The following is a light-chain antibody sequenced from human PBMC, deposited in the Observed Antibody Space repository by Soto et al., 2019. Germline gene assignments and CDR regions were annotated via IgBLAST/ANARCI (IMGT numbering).Light chain of an antibody. V-gene: IGLV1-40*01. CDR1: SSNIGAGYD. CDR2: GNS. CDR3: QSYDSSLSGYV. J-gene: IGLJ1*01. Sequence: QSVLTQPPSVSGAPGQRVTISCTGRSSNIGAGYDVHWYQQLPGTAPKLLIYGNSNRPSGVPDRFSGSKSGTSASLAIPGLQAEDEADYYCQSYDSSLSGYVFGTGTQVTVL.